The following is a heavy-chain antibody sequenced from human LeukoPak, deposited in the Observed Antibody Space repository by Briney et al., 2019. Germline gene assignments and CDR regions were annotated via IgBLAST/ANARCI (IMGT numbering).Heavy chain of an antibody. CDR1: GFTFSNAW. V-gene: IGHV3-15*01. CDR3: AKAPTKSIYGDYFYFDY. Sequence: PGGSLRLSCAASGFTFSNAWMSWVRQAPGKGLEWVGRIKSKTDGGTTDYAAPVKGRFTISRDDSKNTLYLQMNSLRAEDTAVYYCAKAPTKSIYGDYFYFDYWGQGTLVTVSS. D-gene: IGHD4-17*01. J-gene: IGHJ4*02. CDR2: IKSKTDGGTT.